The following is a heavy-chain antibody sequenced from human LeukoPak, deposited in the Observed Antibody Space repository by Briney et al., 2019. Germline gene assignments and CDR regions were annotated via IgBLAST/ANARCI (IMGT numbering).Heavy chain of an antibody. J-gene: IGHJ4*02. D-gene: IGHD6-6*01. CDR3: ARSYSSSSSPFDY. Sequence: ASVKVSCKASGYTFTSYDINWVRQATGQGLEWMGWMNPNSGNTGYAQKFQGRVTITRNTSISTAYMELSSLRSEDTAAYYCARSYSSSSSPFDYWGQGTLVTVSS. CDR2: MNPNSGNT. V-gene: IGHV1-8*03. CDR1: GYTFTSYD.